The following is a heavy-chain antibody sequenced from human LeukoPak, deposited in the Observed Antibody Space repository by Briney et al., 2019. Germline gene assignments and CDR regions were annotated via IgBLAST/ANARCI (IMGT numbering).Heavy chain of an antibody. J-gene: IGHJ4*02. Sequence: AGGSLRPSCAASGFTFSSYAMSWVRQAPGKGLEWVSAISGSGGSTYYADSVKGRFTISRDNSKNTLYLQMNSLRAEDTAVYYCAKAGWRGGYDLSVHWGQGTLVTVSS. CDR1: GFTFSSYA. CDR2: ISGSGGST. CDR3: AKAGWRGGYDLSVH. V-gene: IGHV3-23*01. D-gene: IGHD5-12*01.